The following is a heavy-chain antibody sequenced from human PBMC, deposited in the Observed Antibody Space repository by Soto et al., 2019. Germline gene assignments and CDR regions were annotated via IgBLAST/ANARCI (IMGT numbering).Heavy chain of an antibody. Sequence: VGALRLSCAASGFTFRSYGMHWVRQSPGKGLEWVAVISYDGSDKYYVDSVKGRFSISRDNSKNTLFLQMNSLRAEDTAIYYCAKDALSSTWSALFDYWGQGTLVTVSS. CDR1: GFTFRSYG. V-gene: IGHV3-30*18. CDR3: AKDALSSTWSALFDY. D-gene: IGHD6-13*01. J-gene: IGHJ4*02. CDR2: ISYDGSDK.